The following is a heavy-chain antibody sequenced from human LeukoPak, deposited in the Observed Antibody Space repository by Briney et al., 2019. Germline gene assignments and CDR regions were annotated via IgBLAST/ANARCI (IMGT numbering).Heavy chain of an antibody. J-gene: IGHJ2*01. D-gene: IGHD6-19*01. CDR1: GGSFSGYY. V-gene: IGHV4-34*01. Sequence: SETLSLTCAVYGGSFSGYYWSWIRQPPGKGREWIGEINHSGSTNYNPSLKSRVTISVDTSKNQFSLKLSSVTAADTAVYYCARNRAVAAHWYFDLWGRGTLVTVSS. CDR3: ARNRAVAAHWYFDL. CDR2: INHSGST.